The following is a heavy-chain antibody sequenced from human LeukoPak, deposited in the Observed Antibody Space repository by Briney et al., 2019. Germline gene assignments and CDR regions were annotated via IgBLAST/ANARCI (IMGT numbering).Heavy chain of an antibody. J-gene: IGHJ4*02. CDR3: AKDAQRGFDYGNSLEY. D-gene: IGHD4-11*01. CDR2: ICSDVTNK. CDR1: GFTFSHFG. Sequence: GGSLRLSCAASGFTFSHFGFHWVRQAPGKGLEWVAVICSDVTNKYYGDSVKGRFIIQRDDSQKTVYLQMNRLRAEDTAIYYCAKDAQRGFDYGNSLEYWGQGSRVTVSS. V-gene: IGHV3-33*06.